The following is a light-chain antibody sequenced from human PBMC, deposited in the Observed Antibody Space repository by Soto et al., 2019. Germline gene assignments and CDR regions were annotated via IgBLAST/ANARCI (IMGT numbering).Light chain of an antibody. J-gene: IGKJ1*01. Sequence: DIQMTQSPSSLSASVGDRVTITCRASQYIDIYLSWYQQSVGKAPKLLIYGASSLRSGVPSRFSGSGSDTDFSLTITGLQPEDFATYYCQQNYRRPTFGQGTKVEI. CDR2: GAS. CDR3: QQNYRRPT. V-gene: IGKV1-39*01. CDR1: QYIDIY.